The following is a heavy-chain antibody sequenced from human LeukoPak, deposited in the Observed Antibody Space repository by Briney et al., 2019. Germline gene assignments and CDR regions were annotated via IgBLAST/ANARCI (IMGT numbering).Heavy chain of an antibody. Sequence: SETLSLTCTVSGGSISSSNYYWGWIRQPPGKGLEWIGSIYYSGSTYYNPSLKSRVTISVDTSKNQFSLKLSSVTAADTAVYYCAREDTMVRGNYYMDVWGKGTTVTVSS. V-gene: IGHV4-39*07. D-gene: IGHD3-10*01. J-gene: IGHJ6*03. CDR1: GGSISSSNYY. CDR3: AREDTMVRGNYYMDV. CDR2: IYYSGST.